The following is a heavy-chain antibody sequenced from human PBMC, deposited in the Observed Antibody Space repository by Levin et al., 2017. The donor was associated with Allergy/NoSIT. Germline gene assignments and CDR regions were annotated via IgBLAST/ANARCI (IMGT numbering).Heavy chain of an antibody. V-gene: IGHV4-61*01. Sequence: SQTLSLTCTVSGGSVSSGSYYWSWIRQPPGKGLEWIGYIYYSGSTNYNPSLKSRVTISVDTSKNQFSLKLSSVTAADTAVYYCARGESITRENDAFDSWGQGTMVTVSS. J-gene: IGHJ3*02. CDR3: ARGESITRENDAFDS. D-gene: IGHD3-10*01. CDR2: IYYSGST. CDR1: GGSVSSGSYY.